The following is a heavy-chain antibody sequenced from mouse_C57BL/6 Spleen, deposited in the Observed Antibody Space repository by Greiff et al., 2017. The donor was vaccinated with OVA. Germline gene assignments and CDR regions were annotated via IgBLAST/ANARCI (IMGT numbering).Heavy chain of an antibody. V-gene: IGHV14-4*01. Sequence: EVQLKESGAELVRPGASVKLSCTASGFNIKDDYMHWVKQRPEQGLEWIGWIDPEKGDTEYASKFQGKATITADTSSNTAYLQLSSLTSEYTAVYYCTTLLRSLDYWGQGTTLTVSS. D-gene: IGHD1-1*01. J-gene: IGHJ2*01. CDR2: IDPEKGDT. CDR1: GFNIKDDY. CDR3: TTLLRSLDY.